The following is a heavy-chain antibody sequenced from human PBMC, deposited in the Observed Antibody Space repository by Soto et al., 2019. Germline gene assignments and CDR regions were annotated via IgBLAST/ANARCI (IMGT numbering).Heavy chain of an antibody. CDR3: VRENYYYGMDV. Sequence: SGGSLRLSCAASGFDASVNFMTWVRQAPGKGLEWVSAINNAFNTFYADSVTGRFTISRDNSKNTLYLQMNSLRVEDTAMYYCVRENYYYGMDVWGQGTAVNVSS. J-gene: IGHJ6*02. V-gene: IGHV3-66*01. CDR1: GFDASVNF. CDR2: INNAFNT.